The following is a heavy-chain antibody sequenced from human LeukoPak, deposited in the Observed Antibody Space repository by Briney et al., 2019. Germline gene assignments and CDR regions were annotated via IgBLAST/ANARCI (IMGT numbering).Heavy chain of an antibody. D-gene: IGHD3-22*01. CDR2: ISYDGGSK. J-gene: IGHJ3*02. V-gene: IGHV3-30*18. CDR1: GFTFSSND. CDR3: AKGTHYYDSSGYWGAFDI. Sequence: GGSLRLSCAASGFTFSSNDIHWVRQAPGKGLEWVVVISYDGGSKYYADSVKGRFAISRDNSKNTLYLQMNSLRAEDTAVYYCAKGTHYYDSSGYWGAFDIWGQGTMVTVSS.